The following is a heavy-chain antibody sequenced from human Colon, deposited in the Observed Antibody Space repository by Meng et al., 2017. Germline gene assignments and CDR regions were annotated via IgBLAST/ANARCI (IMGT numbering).Heavy chain of an antibody. CDR3: ATGLRHGDWFDP. D-gene: IGHD4-17*01. V-gene: IGHV4-34*02. Sequence: QVQIPQGGPGLLKPSETLSLTCAVSGGSFSGFYWSWIRQPPGKGLEWIGEIDHFGISNYNSSLKGRLTMSVDTSKKQISLTLTSVTAADTAVYYCATGLRHGDWFDPWGPGTLVTVSS. J-gene: IGHJ5*02. CDR1: GGSFSGFY. CDR2: IDHFGIS.